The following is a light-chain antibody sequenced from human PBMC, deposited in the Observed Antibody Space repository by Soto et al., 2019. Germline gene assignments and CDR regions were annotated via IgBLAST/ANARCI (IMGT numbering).Light chain of an antibody. J-gene: IGLJ2*01. CDR3: FSYAGNSIWL. CDR2: EVT. Sequence: QSALTQPASVSGSPGQSITISCTGTRSDVGSYNSIAWYQQHPDKAPRVVIFEVTKRPSGISDRFSGSKSGYTASLTISGLQAEDEADYFCFSYAGNSIWLFGGGTKVTAL. V-gene: IGLV2-23*02. CDR1: RSDVGSYNS.